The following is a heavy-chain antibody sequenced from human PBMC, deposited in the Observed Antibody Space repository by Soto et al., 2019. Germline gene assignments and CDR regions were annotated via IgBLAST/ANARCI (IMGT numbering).Heavy chain of an antibody. D-gene: IGHD6-13*01. CDR2: IAISSDTI. J-gene: IGHJ5*02. CDR1: GFTFSRYS. Sequence: LRLSCAASGFTFSRYSMNWVRQAPGKGLEWISYIAISSDTIFYADSVKGRFTISRDNAKNSLYLQMNSLRDEDTAMYYCARDNGIAGSFDPWGQGTLVTVSS. CDR3: ARDNGIAGSFDP. V-gene: IGHV3-48*02.